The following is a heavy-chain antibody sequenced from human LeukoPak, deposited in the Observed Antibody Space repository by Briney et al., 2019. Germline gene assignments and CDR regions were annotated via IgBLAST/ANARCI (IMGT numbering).Heavy chain of an antibody. CDR2: IYNSGST. D-gene: IGHD2-2*01. V-gene: IGHV4-4*07. Sequence: SETLSLTCTVSGDSLSGNYWTWIRQPAGKVLEWIGRIYNSGSTNYNPSLKSRVTISVDTSKNQFSLKLSSVTAADTAVYYCARDRRIGYCSSTSCLDAFDIWGQGTMVTVSS. CDR1: GDSLSGNY. J-gene: IGHJ3*02. CDR3: ARDRRIGYCSSTSCLDAFDI.